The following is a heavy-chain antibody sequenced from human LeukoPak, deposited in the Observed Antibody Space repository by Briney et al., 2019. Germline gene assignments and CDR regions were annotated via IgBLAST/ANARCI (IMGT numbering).Heavy chain of an antibody. V-gene: IGHV3-23*01. J-gene: IGHJ4*02. CDR3: AKAGGSNRSYSSSRYYFDY. CDR1: GFTFSSYA. D-gene: IGHD6-13*01. CDR2: ISGSGGST. Sequence: GGSLRLSCAASGFTFSSYAMSWVRQAPGKGLEWVSAISGSGGSTYYADSVKGRFTISRDNSKNTLYLQMNSLRAEDAAVYYCAKAGGSNRSYSSSRYYFDYWGQGTLVTVSS.